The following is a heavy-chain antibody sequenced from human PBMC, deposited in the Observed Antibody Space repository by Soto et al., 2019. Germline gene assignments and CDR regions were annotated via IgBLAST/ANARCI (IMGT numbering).Heavy chain of an antibody. Sequence: QVQLVQSGAEVKKPGASVKVSCKASGYTFTSYYMHWVRQAPGQGLEWMGIINPSGGSTSYAQKFQGRGTMTRDTSTSTVYMELSSLRSEDTAVYYCARHRTSSGNTMVRGVDLDPWGQGTLVTVSS. J-gene: IGHJ5*02. CDR1: GYTFTSYY. CDR3: ARHRTSSGNTMVRGVDLDP. CDR2: INPSGGST. D-gene: IGHD3-10*01. V-gene: IGHV1-46*03.